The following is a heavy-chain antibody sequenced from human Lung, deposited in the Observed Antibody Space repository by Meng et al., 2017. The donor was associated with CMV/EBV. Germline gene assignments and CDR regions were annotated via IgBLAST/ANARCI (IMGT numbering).Heavy chain of an antibody. CDR1: GGSFSGYY. CDR3: ARGGFTYDFWSGYDFDY. CDR2: INHSGST. J-gene: IGHJ4*02. V-gene: IGHV4-34*01. Sequence: SXTXSLXXAVYGGSFSGYYWSWIRQPPGKGLEWIGEINHSGSTNCNPSLKSRVTISVDTSKNQFSLKLSSVTAADTAVYYCARGGFTYDFWSGYDFDYWGQGXLVTVSS. D-gene: IGHD3-3*01.